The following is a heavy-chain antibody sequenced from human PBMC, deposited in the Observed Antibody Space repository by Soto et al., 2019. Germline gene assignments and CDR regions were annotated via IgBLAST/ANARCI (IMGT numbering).Heavy chain of an antibody. V-gene: IGHV1-18*04. CDR2: ISAYNGNT. D-gene: IGHD5-18*01. Sequence: ASVKVSCKASGYTFTIYGISLVLQAPGQGLEWMGLISAYNGNTNYAQKLQGRVTMTTDTSTSTAYMELRSLRSDDTAVYYCARVSSYGNFDYWGQGTRVTVSS. CDR3: ARVSSYGNFDY. J-gene: IGHJ4*02. CDR1: GYTFTIYG.